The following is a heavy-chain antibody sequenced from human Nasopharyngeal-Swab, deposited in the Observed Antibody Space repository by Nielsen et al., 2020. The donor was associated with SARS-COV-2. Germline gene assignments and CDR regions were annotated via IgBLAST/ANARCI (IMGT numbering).Heavy chain of an antibody. Sequence: SETLSLTCAVYGGSFSGYYWSWIRQPPGKGLEWIGEINHSGSTNYNPSLKSRVTISVDTSKNQFSLKLSSVTAADTAVYYCARHASGGGEPRLDYWGQGTLVTVSS. CDR3: ARHASGGGEPRLDY. V-gene: IGHV4-34*01. D-gene: IGHD2-21*01. CDR1: GGSFSGYY. CDR2: INHSGST. J-gene: IGHJ4*02.